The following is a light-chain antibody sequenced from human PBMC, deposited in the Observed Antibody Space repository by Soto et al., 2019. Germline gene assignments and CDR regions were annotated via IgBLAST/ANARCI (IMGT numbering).Light chain of an antibody. Sequence: EIVLTQSPGTLSLSPGESATLSCRASQSVSSSYLAWYQQKPGQAPRLRIYGASSRAPGIPDRSSGSGSGTDFTLSISRLEPEDFAVYYCQHYGSSPIFAFGPGNNVDLK. J-gene: IGKJ3*01. CDR2: GAS. CDR3: QHYGSSPIFA. CDR1: QSVSSSY. V-gene: IGKV3-20*01.